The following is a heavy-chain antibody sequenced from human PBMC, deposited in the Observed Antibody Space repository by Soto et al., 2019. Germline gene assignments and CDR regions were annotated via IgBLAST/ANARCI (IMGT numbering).Heavy chain of an antibody. D-gene: IGHD3-10*01. Sequence: KPSETLSLTCTVSGGSISSYYWSWIRQPPGKGLEWIGYIYYSGSTNYNPSLKSRVTISVDTSKNQFSLKLSSVTAADTAVYYCARGYYYGSGSYMYYYGMDVWGQGTAVTVSS. CDR3: ARGYYYGSGSYMYYYGMDV. J-gene: IGHJ6*02. V-gene: IGHV4-59*01. CDR1: GGSISSYY. CDR2: IYYSGST.